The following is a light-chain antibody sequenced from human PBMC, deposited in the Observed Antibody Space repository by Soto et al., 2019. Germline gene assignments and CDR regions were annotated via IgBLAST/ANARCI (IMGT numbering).Light chain of an antibody. Sequence: EVVLTQSPAILSLSPGERATLSCRASQSISSSLAWYQHKPGRAPRLLIYDASNRATGIPARFSGSGSGTDFTLTISSLEPEDFAVYYCLHRNNWPTFGGGTKVEIK. V-gene: IGKV3-11*01. CDR2: DAS. J-gene: IGKJ4*01. CDR3: LHRNNWPT. CDR1: QSISSS.